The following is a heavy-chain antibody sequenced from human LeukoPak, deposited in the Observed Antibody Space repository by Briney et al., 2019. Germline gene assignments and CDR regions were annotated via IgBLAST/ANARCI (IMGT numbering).Heavy chain of an antibody. V-gene: IGHV1-18*01. J-gene: IGHJ4*02. CDR1: GYTFTSYG. CDR3: ARDVTAIGMNY. D-gene: IGHD5-18*01. Sequence: ASVKVSCKASGYTFTSYGISWVRQAPGQGLEWMGWISPYNGNTNYAQKLQGRVTMTTDTSTSTADMELRSMRSDDTAVYYCARDVTAIGMNYWGQGTLVTVSS. CDR2: ISPYNGNT.